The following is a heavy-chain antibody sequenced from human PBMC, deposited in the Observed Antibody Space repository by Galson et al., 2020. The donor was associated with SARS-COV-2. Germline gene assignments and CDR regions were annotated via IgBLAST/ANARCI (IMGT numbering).Heavy chain of an antibody. Sequence: ASVKVSCKTSGYTFTAYYIHWVRQAPGQGLEWMGWINPNTGGTNYAQKFQGWVTMTRDTSISTAYMALSRLKSDDTAVYYCARETEMATFNYFGYWGQGTLVTVSS. D-gene: IGHD5-12*01. CDR3: ARETEMATFNYFGY. CDR1: GYTFTAYY. V-gene: IGHV1-2*04. J-gene: IGHJ4*02. CDR2: INPNTGGT.